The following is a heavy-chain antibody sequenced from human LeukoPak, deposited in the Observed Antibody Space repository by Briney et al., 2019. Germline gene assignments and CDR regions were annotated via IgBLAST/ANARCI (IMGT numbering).Heavy chain of an antibody. D-gene: IGHD3-22*01. CDR2: FDPEDGET. CDR1: GYTLTELS. CDR3: ATAITTTIIVINFGY. J-gene: IGHJ4*02. V-gene: IGHV1-24*01. Sequence: GASVKVSCKVSGYTLTELSMHWVRQAPGKGLEWMGGFDPEDGETIYAQKFQGRVTMTEDTSTDTAYMELSSLRSEDTAVYYCATAITTTIIVINFGYWGQGTLVTVSS.